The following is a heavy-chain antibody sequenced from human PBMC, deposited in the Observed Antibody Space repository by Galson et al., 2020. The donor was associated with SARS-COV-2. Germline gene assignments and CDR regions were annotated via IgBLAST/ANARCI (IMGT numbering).Heavy chain of an antibody. J-gene: IGHJ4*02. CDR2: IIHVFHSA. V-gene: IGHV1-69*13. Sequence: SSVKVSCKASRGTFSNSNVNWVRQAPGQGLEWLGGIIHVFHSATYAQKFQGRVTITADEPTTTAYMELTSLTSDDTAVYFCVRGELQTLDYWGQGTLVTVSS. CDR3: VRGELQTLDY. CDR1: RGTFSNSN. D-gene: IGHD1-7*01.